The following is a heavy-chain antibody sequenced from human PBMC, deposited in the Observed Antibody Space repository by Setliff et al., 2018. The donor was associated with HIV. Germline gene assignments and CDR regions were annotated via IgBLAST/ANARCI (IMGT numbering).Heavy chain of an antibody. D-gene: IGHD5-18*01. CDR1: GGSISSSSYY. CDR3: ARHGYSSDLRISYCDS. V-gene: IGHV4-39*01. Sequence: SLTCTVSGGSISSSSYYWGWIRQPPGKGLEWIGSLRPSGNTYYNPSLKSRVTISVDTSKNQFSLNLSSVTAADTAVYYCARHGYSSDLRISYCDSWGQGSLVTVSS. CDR2: LRPSGNT. J-gene: IGHJ4*02.